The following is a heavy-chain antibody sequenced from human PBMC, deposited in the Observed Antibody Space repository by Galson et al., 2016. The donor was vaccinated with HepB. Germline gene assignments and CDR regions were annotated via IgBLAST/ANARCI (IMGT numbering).Heavy chain of an antibody. CDR2: VHYTGST. D-gene: IGHD1-14*01. V-gene: IGHV4-59*01. Sequence: SETLSLTCTVSGASIRDYYWSWLRQPPGKGLEWVAFVHYTGSTNSNPSLKSRVTISQDASMSQVSLRLTSVTAADTAVYYCASQPGITLLTRHFDSWGQGTLVTVSA. J-gene: IGHJ5*01. CDR1: GASIRDYY. CDR3: ASQPGITLLTRHFDS.